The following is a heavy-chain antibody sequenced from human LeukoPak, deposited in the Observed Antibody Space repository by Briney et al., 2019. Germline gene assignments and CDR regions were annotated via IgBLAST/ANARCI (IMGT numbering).Heavy chain of an antibody. J-gene: IGHJ5*02. CDR1: GFSFSDSP. CDR2: IRSKDQNSAT. Sequence: GGSLRLSCAASGFSFSDSPIHWVRQASGKGLEWVGRIRSKDQNSATAYAESVKGRFTISRDDSKNMAYLQMNSLRIEDTALYYCESSNTKARGSWGQGTLVTVSS. D-gene: IGHD3-10*01. CDR3: ESSNTKARGS. V-gene: IGHV3-73*01.